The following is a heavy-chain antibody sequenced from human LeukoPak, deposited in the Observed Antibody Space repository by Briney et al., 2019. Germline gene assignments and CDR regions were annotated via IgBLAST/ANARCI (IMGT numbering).Heavy chain of an antibody. D-gene: IGHD4-23*01. CDR3: ARIDYGGNSNYFDY. J-gene: IGHJ4*02. CDR2: ISYDGSNK. V-gene: IGHV3-30*04. CDR1: GFTFSSYA. Sequence: GGSLRLSCAASGFTFSSYAMHWVRQAPGKGLEWVAVISYDGSNKYYADSVKGRFTISRDNSKNTLYLQMNSLRAEDTAVYYCARIDYGGNSNYFDYWGQGTLVTVSS.